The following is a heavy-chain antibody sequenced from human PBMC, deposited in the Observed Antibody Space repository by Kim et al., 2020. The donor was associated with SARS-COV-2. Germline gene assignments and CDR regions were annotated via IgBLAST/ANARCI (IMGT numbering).Heavy chain of an antibody. Sequence: SETLSLTCTVSGGSISSFYWTWIRQPPGQGLEWIGFIFYRGDTRYSPSLKSRVKISVDTSKNQFSLKLSSVTAADTAVYYCAIQRSSDWPDYYFYGVDVWGQGTTVTVSS. CDR2: IFYRGDT. CDR3: AIQRSSDWPDYYFYGVDV. D-gene: IGHD6-19*01. J-gene: IGHJ6*02. CDR1: GGSISSFY. V-gene: IGHV4-59*08.